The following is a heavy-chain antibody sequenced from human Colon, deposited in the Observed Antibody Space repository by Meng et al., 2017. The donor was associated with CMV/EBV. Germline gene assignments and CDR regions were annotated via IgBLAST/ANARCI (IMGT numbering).Heavy chain of an antibody. CDR3: AKALTGTTRGNWFDP. D-gene: IGHD1-7*01. CDR2: ISGSGGST. CDR1: GFTFSSYS. V-gene: IGHV3-23*01. J-gene: IGHJ5*02. Sequence: GESLKISCAASGFTFSSYSMDWVRQAPGKGLEWVSAISGSGGSTYYADSVKGRFTISRDNSKNTLYLQMNSLRAEDTAVYYCAKALTGTTRGNWFDPWGQGTLVTVSS.